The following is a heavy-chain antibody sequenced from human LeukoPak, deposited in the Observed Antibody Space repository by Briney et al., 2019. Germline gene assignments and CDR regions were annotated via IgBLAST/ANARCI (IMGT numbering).Heavy chain of an antibody. CDR2: ISYDGSNK. D-gene: IGHD5-12*01. Sequence: GGSLRLSCAVSGFTFSSYAMHWVRQAPGKGLEWVAVISYDGSNKYYADSVKGRFTISRDNSKNTLYLQMNSLRAEDTAVYYCARDGGYSGLLRTGKIQLGFDYWGQGTLVTVSS. CDR3: ARDGGYSGLLRTGKIQLGFDY. CDR1: GFTFSSYA. V-gene: IGHV3-30-3*01. J-gene: IGHJ4*02.